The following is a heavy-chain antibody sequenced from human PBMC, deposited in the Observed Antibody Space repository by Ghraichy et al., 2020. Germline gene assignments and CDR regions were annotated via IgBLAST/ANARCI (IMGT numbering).Heavy chain of an antibody. J-gene: IGHJ4*02. CDR2: IYYTATT. V-gene: IGHV4-39*01. D-gene: IGHD4-17*01. CDR1: GGSISSSNYY. CDR3: ARDFGDHRVDY. Sequence: SETLSLTCTVSGGSISSSNYYWGWIRQPPGKGLEWIASIYYTATTYYNPSLQSRVTISVDTSKNQFSLKLSSVTAADTALNYCARDFGDHRVDYWGQGTLVTVSS.